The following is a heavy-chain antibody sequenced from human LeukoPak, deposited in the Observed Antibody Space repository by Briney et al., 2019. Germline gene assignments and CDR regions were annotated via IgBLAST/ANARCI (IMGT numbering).Heavy chain of an antibody. J-gene: IGHJ4*02. CDR1: GYTLTVYY. V-gene: IGHV1-2*06. CDR2: IDPNTGGT. D-gene: IGHD1-26*01. CDR3: ASLYDIVGTTVDY. Sequence: GASVKVSCRASGYTLTVYYIHWVRQAPGQGLEWMGRIDPNTGGTKSAKNFQGRVTMTRDTSISTAYMALSGLRSDDTAVYYCASLYDIVGTTVDYWGQGTLVTVSS.